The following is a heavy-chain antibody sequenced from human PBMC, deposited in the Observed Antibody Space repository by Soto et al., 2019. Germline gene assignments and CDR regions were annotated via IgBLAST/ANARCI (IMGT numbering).Heavy chain of an antibody. CDR2: IWYDGSNK. Sequence: QVQLVESGGGVVQPGRSLRLSCAASGFTFSSYGMHWVRQAPGKGLEWVAVIWYDGSNKYYADSVKGRFTISRDNSKNTLYLQMNSLRAEDTAVYYCARDHYDSSGYYLLYYFEYWGQGTLVTVSS. J-gene: IGHJ4*02. CDR3: ARDHYDSSGYYLLYYFEY. D-gene: IGHD3-22*01. CDR1: GFTFSSYG. V-gene: IGHV3-33*01.